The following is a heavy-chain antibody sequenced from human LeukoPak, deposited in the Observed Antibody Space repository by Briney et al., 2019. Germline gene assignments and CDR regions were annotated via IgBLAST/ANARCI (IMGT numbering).Heavy chain of an antibody. CDR2: IKSKTDDGTT. D-gene: IGHD1-26*01. CDR3: ITMAGIVGAKYFDY. Sequence: GGSLRLSCAASGFTFSNAWMNWVRQAPGKGLEWVGRIKSKTDDGTTDYAAPVKGRFTLSRDDPKNTLFLQMNSLKIEDTAVYYCITMAGIVGAKYFDYWGQGILVTVSS. J-gene: IGHJ4*02. CDR1: GFTFSNAW. V-gene: IGHV3-15*07.